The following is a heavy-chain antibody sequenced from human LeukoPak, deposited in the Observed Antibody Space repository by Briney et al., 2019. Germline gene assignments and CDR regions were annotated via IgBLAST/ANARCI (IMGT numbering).Heavy chain of an antibody. J-gene: IGHJ4*02. CDR2: IKQDGSEK. V-gene: IGHV3-7*01. D-gene: IGHD2-21*02. CDR1: GFTFSSYW. Sequence: PGGSLRLSCAASGFTFSSYWMSWVRQAPGKGLEWVANIKQDGSEKYYVDSVKDRFTISRDNAKNSLYLQMNSLRAEDTAVYYCAKTVTAPFMQFDYWGQGTLVTVSS. CDR3: AKTVTAPFMQFDY.